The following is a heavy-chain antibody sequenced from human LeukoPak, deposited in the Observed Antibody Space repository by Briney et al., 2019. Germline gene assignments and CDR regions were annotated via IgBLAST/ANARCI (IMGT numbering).Heavy chain of an antibody. V-gene: IGHV3-23*01. CDR1: GFSFSSYG. J-gene: IGHJ4*02. CDR2: INNRADET. Sequence: GGSLRLSCAASGFSFSSYGMSWFRQAPGKGLEWVSTINNRADETHYADFVRGRFLISRDNSNSRLTLHMNNLRVEDTAVYYCERDPSEYERQRGWYRDFWGQGSQVTVSS. D-gene: IGHD6-19*01. CDR3: ERDPSEYERQRGWYRDF.